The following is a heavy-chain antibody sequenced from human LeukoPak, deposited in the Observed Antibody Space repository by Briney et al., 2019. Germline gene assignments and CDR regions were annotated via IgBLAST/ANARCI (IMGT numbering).Heavy chain of an antibody. CDR3: ARPQEEWLFQDY. CDR1: GFTFSSYW. D-gene: IGHD3-3*01. J-gene: IGHJ4*02. CDR2: IKQDGSEK. V-gene: IGHV3-7*01. Sequence: GGLLRLSCAASGFTFSSYWMSLVRQAPGKGLEWVANIKQDGSEKYYVDSVKGRFTISRDNAKNSLYLQMNSLRAEDTAVYYCARPQEEWLFQDYWGQGTLVTVSS.